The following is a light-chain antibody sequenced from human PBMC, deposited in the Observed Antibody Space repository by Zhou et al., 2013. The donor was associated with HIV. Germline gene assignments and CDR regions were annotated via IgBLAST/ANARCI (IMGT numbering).Light chain of an antibody. CDR1: QSVSSY. Sequence: EILMTQSPVTLSVSPGERATLSCRASQSVSSYLAWYQQKPGQAPRLLIYDASNRATGIPDRFSGSGSGTDFTLTISRLEPEDFAVYYCQQHGKSPPFTFGPGTMVDIK. V-gene: IGKV3-20*01. CDR2: DAS. CDR3: QQHGKSPPFT. J-gene: IGKJ3*01.